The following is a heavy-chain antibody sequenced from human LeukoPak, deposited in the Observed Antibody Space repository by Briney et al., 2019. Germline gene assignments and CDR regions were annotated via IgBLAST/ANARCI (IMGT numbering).Heavy chain of an antibody. CDR2: IWYDGSKK. CDR3: ARAKVTKYGMDV. D-gene: IGHD2-8*01. J-gene: IGHJ6*02. V-gene: IGHV3-33*01. Sequence: GGSLRLSCAACGFTFSIYGIHWVRQAPGKGLEWVAVIWYDGSKKYYADSVKGRFTISRDNSKNTLYLQMNSLRAEDTAVYYCARAKVTKYGMDVWGQGTTVTVSS. CDR1: GFTFSIYG.